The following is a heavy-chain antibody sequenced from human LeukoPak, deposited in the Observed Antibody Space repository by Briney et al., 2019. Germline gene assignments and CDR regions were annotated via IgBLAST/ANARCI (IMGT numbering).Heavy chain of an antibody. V-gene: IGHV3-69-1*02. J-gene: IGHJ4*02. CDR2: ISKINTI. CDR3: VRDPNALDY. CDR1: GFTFSSYS. D-gene: IGHD2-2*01. Sequence: GGSLRLSCVASGFTFSSYSMNWVRQAPGRGLQWVSYISKINTIHYADSVKGRFTISRDNAKTSLYLQMNSLRVEDTAVYYCVRDPNALDYWGQGTLVTVSS.